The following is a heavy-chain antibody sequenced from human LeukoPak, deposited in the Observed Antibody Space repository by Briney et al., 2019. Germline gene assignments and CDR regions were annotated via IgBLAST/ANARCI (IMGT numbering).Heavy chain of an antibody. V-gene: IGHV1-3*01. D-gene: IGHD5-24*01. CDR3: ARGIWSATRVDYYLDN. CDR1: GYTFSGYA. J-gene: IGHJ4*02. CDR2: INAGNGHT. Sequence: ASVKVSCKASGYTFSGYAIHWVRQAPGQRFEWMGWINAGNGHTKYSQNFQGRVTITRDSSANTVYMELSSLTSEDTAAYYCARGIWSATRVDYYLDNWGQGTLVTVSS.